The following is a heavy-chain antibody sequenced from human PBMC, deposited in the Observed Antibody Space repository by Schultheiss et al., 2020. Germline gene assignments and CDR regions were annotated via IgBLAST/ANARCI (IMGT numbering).Heavy chain of an antibody. CDR1: GGSFSGYY. CDR2: IYYNGRT. Sequence: SETLSLTCAVYGGSFSGYYWSWIRQPPGKGLEWIGNIYYNGRTNYNPSLRSRVTISVDTSKNQFSLKLSSVNAADTAVYYCARHGSGSSHLYYFDYWGQGTLVTVSS. D-gene: IGHD3-10*01. V-gene: IGHV4-59*08. CDR3: ARHGSGSSHLYYFDY. J-gene: IGHJ4*02.